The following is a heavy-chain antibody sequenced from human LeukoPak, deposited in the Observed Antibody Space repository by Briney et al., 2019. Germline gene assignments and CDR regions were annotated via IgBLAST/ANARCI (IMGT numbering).Heavy chain of an antibody. CDR3: ARAGSTMVRGVIKKGDAFDI. CDR1: GFTFSSYS. Sequence: PGGSLRLSCAASGFTFSSYSMNWVRQAPGKGLEWVSSISSSSSYIYYADSVKGRFTISRDNAKNSLYLQMNSLRAEDTAVYYCARAGSTMVRGVIKKGDAFDIWGQGTMVTVSS. J-gene: IGHJ3*02. CDR2: ISSSSSYI. V-gene: IGHV3-21*01. D-gene: IGHD3-10*01.